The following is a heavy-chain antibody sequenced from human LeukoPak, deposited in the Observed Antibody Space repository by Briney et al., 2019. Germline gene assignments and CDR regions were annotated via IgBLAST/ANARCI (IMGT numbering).Heavy chain of an antibody. CDR1: EFIFSSYD. CDR2: ISSSSNTV. CDR3: ARDRPRLPPRVMDV. Sequence: GGSLRLSCAASEFIFSSYDMNWVRQAPGKGLEWISYISSSSNTVKYADSVKGRFTISRDNAKNSLSLQMNSLRAEDTAVYYCARDRPRLPPRVMDVWGQGTTVTVSS. D-gene: IGHD4-11*01. V-gene: IGHV3-48*03. J-gene: IGHJ6*02.